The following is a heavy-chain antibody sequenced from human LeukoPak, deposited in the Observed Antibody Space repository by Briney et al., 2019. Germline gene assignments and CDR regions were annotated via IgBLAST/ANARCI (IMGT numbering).Heavy chain of an antibody. J-gene: IGHJ4*02. CDR2: IIPIFGAA. Sequence: ASVKVSCKASGGTFSSYAISWVRQAPGQGLEWMGRIIPIFGAANYAQKFQGRVTITTDESTSTAYMELSSLRSEDTAVHYCARDPHSYGYYYFDYWGQGTLVTVSS. V-gene: IGHV1-69*05. CDR3: ARDPHSYGYYYFDY. D-gene: IGHD5-18*01. CDR1: GGTFSSYA.